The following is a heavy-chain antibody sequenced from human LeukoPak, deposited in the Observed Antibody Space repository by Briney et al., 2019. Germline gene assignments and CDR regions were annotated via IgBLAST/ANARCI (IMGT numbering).Heavy chain of an antibody. V-gene: IGHV2-70*01. CDR2: IDWVNDK. Sequence: SGPTLVNPTQTLTLTCAFSGFSLSTSGMSVSWIRQPPGKALEWLALIDWVNDKYYSTSLRTRLIISRDTPENQVVLTMTNVDPVDTATYYCARQTRTSSGYYLDYWGQGVLVTVSS. D-gene: IGHD3-22*01. CDR3: ARQTRTSSGYYLDY. CDR1: GFSLSTSGMS. J-gene: IGHJ4*02.